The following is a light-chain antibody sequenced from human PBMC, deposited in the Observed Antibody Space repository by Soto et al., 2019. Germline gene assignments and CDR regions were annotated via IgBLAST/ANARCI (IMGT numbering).Light chain of an antibody. Sequence: SSELTQPPSVSVSPGQTASITCSGDKLGERFACWYQQKPGQSPVLVIYQDYRRPSGIPERFSGSNSGNTATLSISGTQAMDEADYYCQAWDDTTGVVFGGGTKVTVL. V-gene: IGLV3-1*01. CDR3: QAWDDTTGVV. CDR2: QDY. J-gene: IGLJ2*01. CDR1: KLGERF.